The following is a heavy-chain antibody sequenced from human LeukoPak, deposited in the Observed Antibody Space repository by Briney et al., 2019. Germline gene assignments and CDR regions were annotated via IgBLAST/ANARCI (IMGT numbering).Heavy chain of an antibody. J-gene: IGHJ6*03. Sequence: GGSLRLSCAASGFTFSRHPMHWVRQAPGKGLESVAVSPAEGGSAYYVSSVKGRFTISRDNSQTTVYLQMNSLRVEDTALYYCARQGSSLHYYSHHMDVWGKGTMVTVSS. CDR2: SPAEGGSA. D-gene: IGHD6-6*01. CDR1: GFTFSRHP. CDR3: ARQGSSLHYYSHHMDV. V-gene: IGHV3-30*01.